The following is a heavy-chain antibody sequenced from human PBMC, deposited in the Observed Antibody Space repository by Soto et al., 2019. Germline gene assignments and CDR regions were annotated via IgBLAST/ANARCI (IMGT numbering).Heavy chain of an antibody. J-gene: IGHJ5*02. D-gene: IGHD2-2*01. CDR1: GGTFSSYA. Sequence: QVQLVQSGAEVKKPGSSVKVSCKASGGTFSSYAISWVRQAPGQGLEWMGGIIPIFGTANYAQKFQGRVTITADKSTSTAYVELSSLRSEDTAVYYCARVREEYQLLLGNWFDPWGQGTLVTVSS. CDR3: ARVREEYQLLLGNWFDP. CDR2: IIPIFGTA. V-gene: IGHV1-69*06.